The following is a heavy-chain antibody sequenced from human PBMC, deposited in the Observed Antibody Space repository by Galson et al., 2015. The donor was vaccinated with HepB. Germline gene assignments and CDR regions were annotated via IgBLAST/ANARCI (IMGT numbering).Heavy chain of an antibody. CDR2: ISYDGNNK. Sequence: SLRLSCAASGFNFNIYAMHWVRQAPGKGLEWVAVISYDGNNKYYGDPVKGRFTISRDNSKNTVYLHINSLRGEDTAVYYCARTKYSYGLRGAVDVWGRGTKVTVSS. J-gene: IGHJ6*02. CDR3: ARTKYSYGLRGAVDV. CDR1: GFNFNIYA. V-gene: IGHV3-30*03. D-gene: IGHD5-18*01.